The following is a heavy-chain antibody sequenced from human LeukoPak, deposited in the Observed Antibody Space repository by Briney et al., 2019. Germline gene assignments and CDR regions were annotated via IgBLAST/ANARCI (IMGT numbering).Heavy chain of an antibody. Sequence: GASVKASCKASGYTFTSYGISWVRQAPGHGLVWMGWISAYNGNTNYAQKLQGRVTMTTDTSTSTAYMELRSLRSDDTAVYYCARLCSSTSCYDYMDVWGKGTTVTVSS. CDR2: ISAYNGNT. V-gene: IGHV1-18*01. J-gene: IGHJ6*03. CDR1: GYTFTSYG. CDR3: ARLCSSTSCYDYMDV. D-gene: IGHD2-2*01.